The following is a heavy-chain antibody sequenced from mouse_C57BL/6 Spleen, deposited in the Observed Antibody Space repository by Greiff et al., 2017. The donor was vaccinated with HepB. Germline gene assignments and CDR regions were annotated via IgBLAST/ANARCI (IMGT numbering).Heavy chain of an antibody. J-gene: IGHJ1*03. CDR1: GYAFSSYW. V-gene: IGHV1-80*01. Sequence: QVQLQQSGAELVKPGASVKISCKASGYAFSSYWMNWVKQRPGKGLEWIGQIYPGDGDTNYNGKFKGKATLTADKSSRTAYMQLSSLTSEDSAVYFCARCYYGSSYWYFDVWGTGTTVTVSS. CDR2: IYPGDGDT. D-gene: IGHD1-1*01. CDR3: ARCYYGSSYWYFDV.